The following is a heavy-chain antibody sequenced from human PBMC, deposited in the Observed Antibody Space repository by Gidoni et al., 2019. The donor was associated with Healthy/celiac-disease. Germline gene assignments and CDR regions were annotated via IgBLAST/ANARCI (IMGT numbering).Heavy chain of an antibody. V-gene: IGHV1-46*01. J-gene: IGHJ3*02. CDR3: AREMVRGVGAGAFDI. D-gene: IGHD3-10*01. CDR2: INPSGGST. Sequence: QVQLVQSGAEVKKPGASVKVSCKSAGYTFTSYYMHWVRQAPGQGLEWMGIINPSGGSTSYAQKFQSRVTMARDTYTSTVYMELSSLRSEDTAVYYCAREMVRGVGAGAFDIWGQGTMVTVSS. CDR1: GYTFTSYY.